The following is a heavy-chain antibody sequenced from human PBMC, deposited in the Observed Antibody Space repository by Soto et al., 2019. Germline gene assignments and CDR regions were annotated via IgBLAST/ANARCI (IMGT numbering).Heavy chain of an antibody. V-gene: IGHV1-18*01. CDR3: ATHPDFRSDY. D-gene: IGHD3-3*01. J-gene: IGHJ4*02. CDR1: GYTFTSYG. Sequence: QVQLVQSGAEVKKPGASVKVSCKASGYTFTSYGISWVRQAPGQGLEWMGWISAYNCNTIYAQKLQGRVTMTTDTTPSTPYMELRSLRSDDTAVYYSATHPDFRSDYWGQGTLVTVSS. CDR2: ISAYNCNT.